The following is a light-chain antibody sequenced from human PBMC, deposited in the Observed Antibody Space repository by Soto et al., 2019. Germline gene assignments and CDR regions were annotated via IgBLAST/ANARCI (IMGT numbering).Light chain of an antibody. Sequence: QSALTQPPSASGSPGQSVTISCTGTSSDVGGYNYVSWYQQHPGKAPKLMIYEVSKRPSGVPDRFSGSKSGNTPSLTVSGLQAEDEADYYCNSYSGSNNGVFGGGTKLTVL. CDR3: NSYSGSNNGV. V-gene: IGLV2-8*01. CDR2: EVS. CDR1: SSDVGGYNY. J-gene: IGLJ3*02.